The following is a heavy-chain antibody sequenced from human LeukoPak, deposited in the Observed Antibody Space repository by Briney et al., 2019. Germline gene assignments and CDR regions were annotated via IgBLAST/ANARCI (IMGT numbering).Heavy chain of an antibody. D-gene: IGHD3-3*01. Sequence: GGSLRLSCAASGFTFDDYAMHWVRQAPGKGLEWVSGISWNSGIIGYADSVKGRFTISRDNANNVRYLQMKSLRAEDTALYYCAKLAEPHYDFWSGYYRFVYYYYYMDVWGKGTTVTVSS. CDR3: AKLAEPHYDFWSGYYRFVYYYYYMDV. CDR1: GFTFDDYA. J-gene: IGHJ6*03. V-gene: IGHV3-9*01. CDR2: ISWNSGII.